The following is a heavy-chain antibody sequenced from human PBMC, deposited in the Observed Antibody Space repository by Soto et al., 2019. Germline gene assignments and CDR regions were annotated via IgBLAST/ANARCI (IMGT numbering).Heavy chain of an antibody. CDR1: GVTLSDYP. J-gene: IGHJ5*02. D-gene: IGHD2-21*01. Sequence: QVQLVQSGAEVKKPGSSVKVSCKASGVTLSDYPINWVRQAPGQGLEWMGGLLPIFGTTIYAQKFQGRLTITADESMNTAYMELSDLIPEVTAIFYCAGGYCGYATCNNWMLNWLDPWGQGTLVTVSS. CDR3: AGGYCGYATCNNWMLNWLDP. V-gene: IGHV1-69*01. CDR2: LLPIFGTT.